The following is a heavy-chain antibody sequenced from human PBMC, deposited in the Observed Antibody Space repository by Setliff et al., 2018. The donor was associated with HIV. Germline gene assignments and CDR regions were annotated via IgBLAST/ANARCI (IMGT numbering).Heavy chain of an antibody. CDR2: ISNDGSNK. V-gene: IGHV3-30*04. Sequence: PGGSLRLSCAASGFTFSTYAMHWVRQAPGKGLEWVAFISNDGSNKYYADSVKGRFTISRDNSENTLYLQMNSLRTEDTAVYYCARDLNSRHYYMDVWGKGTTVTVSS. CDR3: ARDLNSRHYYMDV. J-gene: IGHJ6*03. CDR1: GFTFSTYA.